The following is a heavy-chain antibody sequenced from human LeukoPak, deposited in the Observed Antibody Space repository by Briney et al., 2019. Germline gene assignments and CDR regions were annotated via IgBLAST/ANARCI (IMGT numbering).Heavy chain of an antibody. Sequence: SETLSLTCAVYGGSFSDYYWSWIRQSPGKGLEWIGEINHSGSTNYNPSLKCLVTISVDTSKNQFSLKLSSVTAADTAVYYCARTDTNYGYYFDHWGQGTLVTVSS. CDR1: GGSFSDYY. V-gene: IGHV4-34*01. J-gene: IGHJ4*02. CDR2: INHSGST. D-gene: IGHD4-11*01. CDR3: ARTDTNYGYYFDH.